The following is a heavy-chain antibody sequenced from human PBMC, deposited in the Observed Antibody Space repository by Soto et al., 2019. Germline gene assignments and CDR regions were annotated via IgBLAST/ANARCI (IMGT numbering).Heavy chain of an antibody. CDR2: INAGNGNT. V-gene: IGHV1-3*01. J-gene: IGHJ6*02. Sequence: GASVKVSCKASGYTFTSYAMHWVRQAPGQRLEWMGWINAGNGNTKYSQKFQGRVIITRDTSASTAYMELSSLRSEDTAVYYCARGPWFGELSYYYYGMDVWGQGTTVTVSS. D-gene: IGHD3-10*01. CDR3: ARGPWFGELSYYYYGMDV. CDR1: GYTFTSYA.